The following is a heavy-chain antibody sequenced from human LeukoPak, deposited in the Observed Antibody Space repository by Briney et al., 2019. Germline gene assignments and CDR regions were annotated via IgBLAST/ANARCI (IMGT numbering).Heavy chain of an antibody. CDR1: GGSFSGYY. CDR3: ARELAQYCSGGSCYFAD. V-gene: IGHV4-34*01. D-gene: IGHD2-15*01. CDR2: INHSGST. Sequence: PSETLSLTCAVYGGSFSGYYWSWIRQPPGKGLEWIGEINHSGSTNYNPSLKSRVTISVDTSKNQFSLKLSSVTAADTAVYYCARELAQYCSGGSCYFADWGQGTLVTVSS. J-gene: IGHJ4*02.